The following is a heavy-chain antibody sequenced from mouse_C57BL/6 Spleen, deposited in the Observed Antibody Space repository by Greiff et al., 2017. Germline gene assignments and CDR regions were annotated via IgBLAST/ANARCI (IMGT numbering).Heavy chain of an antibody. Sequence: EVQVVESGGGLVKPGGSLKLSCAASGFTFSSYTMSWVRQTPEKRLEWVATISGGGGNTYYPDSVKGRFPISRDNAKNTLYLQMSSLRSEDTALYYCARQAYYYGISRYAMDYWGQGTSVTVSS. CDR1: GFTFSSYT. J-gene: IGHJ4*01. D-gene: IGHD1-1*01. CDR2: ISGGGGNT. V-gene: IGHV5-9*01. CDR3: ARQAYYYGISRYAMDY.